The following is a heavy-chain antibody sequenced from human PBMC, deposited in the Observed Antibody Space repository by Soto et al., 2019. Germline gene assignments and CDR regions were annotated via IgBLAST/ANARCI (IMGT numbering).Heavy chain of an antibody. D-gene: IGHD2-15*01. V-gene: IGHV3-30*03. CDR2: ISYDGSNK. CDR3: ARDRCRGASCYRTYAFDI. J-gene: IGHJ3*02. Sequence: GGSLRLSCAASGFTFSRYGMHWVRQAPGEGLEWVAVISYDGSNKYYADSVKGRFTISRDSSKNTLYLQMNRLRVEDTAVYYCARDRCRGASCYRTYAFDIWGQGTMVTVSS. CDR1: GFTFSRYG.